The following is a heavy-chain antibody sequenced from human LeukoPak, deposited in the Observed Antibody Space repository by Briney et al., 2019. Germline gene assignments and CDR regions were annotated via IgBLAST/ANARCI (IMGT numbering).Heavy chain of an antibody. Sequence: ASVKVSCKASRYTFTGYYMHSVRQAPGQGREWRGWINPNSVVTNYAQKFQCRVTMTRETSISTAYMELSRLRSDDTAVYYCARGYRDGYNFFPWGQGTLVTVSS. CDR2: INPNSVVT. V-gene: IGHV1-2*02. J-gene: IGHJ5*02. CDR1: RYTFTGYY. D-gene: IGHD5-24*01. CDR3: ARGYRDGYNFFP.